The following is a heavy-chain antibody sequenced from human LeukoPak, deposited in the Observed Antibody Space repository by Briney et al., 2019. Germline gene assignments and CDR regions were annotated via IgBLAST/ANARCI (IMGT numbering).Heavy chain of an antibody. CDR2: IYTSGST. D-gene: IGHD3-3*01. CDR3: ARSPHFGVVITYFDY. CDR1: GGSISSYY. J-gene: IGHJ4*02. Sequence: PSETLSLTCTASGGSISSYYWSWIRQPAGKGLEWIGRIYTSGSTNYNPSLKSRVTMSVDTSKNQFSLKLSSVTAADTAVYYCARSPHFGVVITYFDYWGQGTLVTVSS. V-gene: IGHV4-4*07.